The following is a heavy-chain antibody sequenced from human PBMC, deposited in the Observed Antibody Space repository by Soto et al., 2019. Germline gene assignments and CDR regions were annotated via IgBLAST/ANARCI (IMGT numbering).Heavy chain of an antibody. Sequence: SETLSLTCAVYGGSFSGYYWSWIRQPPGKGLEWIGEINHSGSTNYNPSLKSRVTISVDTSKNQFSLKLSSVTAADTAVYYCAGGHFRDRTRSSSEWFDPWGQGTLVTVSS. D-gene: IGHD6-6*01. J-gene: IGHJ5*02. V-gene: IGHV4-34*01. CDR2: INHSGST. CDR1: GGSFSGYY. CDR3: AGGHFRDRTRSSSEWFDP.